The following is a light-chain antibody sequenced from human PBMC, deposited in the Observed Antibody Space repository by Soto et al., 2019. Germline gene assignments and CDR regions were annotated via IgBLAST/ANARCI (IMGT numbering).Light chain of an antibody. CDR1: SSNVGKNF. Sequence: QSVLMQPPSVSAAPGQKVTISCSGGSSNVGKNFVSWYQQVPGTAPQLLIYENDKRVSGTPDRFSGSKSGTSVTLGITGLQTGDEADYYCVSWDTSLSAVVFGGGTKLTVL. CDR3: VSWDTSLSAVV. V-gene: IGLV1-51*02. J-gene: IGLJ2*01. CDR2: END.